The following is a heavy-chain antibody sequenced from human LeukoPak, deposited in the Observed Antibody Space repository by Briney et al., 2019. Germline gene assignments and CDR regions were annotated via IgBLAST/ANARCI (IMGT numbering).Heavy chain of an antibody. D-gene: IGHD4-11*01. V-gene: IGHV4-39*01. CDR1: GGSLSSTSFH. CDR3: ARLLGSDSKVDY. Sequence: SETLSLTCTVSGGSLSSTSFHWGWIRQPPGKGLEWIGSIYYSGSTYYNPSLKSRVTISVDTSKNQFSLKLSSVTAADTAVYYCARLLGSDSKVDYWGQGTLVTVSS. J-gene: IGHJ4*02. CDR2: IYYSGST.